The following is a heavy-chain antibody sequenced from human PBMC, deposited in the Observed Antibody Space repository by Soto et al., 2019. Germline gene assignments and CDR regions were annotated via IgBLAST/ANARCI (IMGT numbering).Heavy chain of an antibody. D-gene: IGHD2-15*01. CDR3: ARDQDIVVVVAANPFDP. V-gene: IGHV1-18*01. CDR1: GYTFTSYG. Sequence: QVQLVQSGAEVKKPGASVKVSCKASGYTFTSYGISWVRQGPGQGLEWMGWISAYNGNTNYAQKLQGRVTMTTDTSTSTAYMELRSLRSDDTAVYYCARDQDIVVVVAANPFDPWGQGTLVTVSS. CDR2: ISAYNGNT. J-gene: IGHJ5*02.